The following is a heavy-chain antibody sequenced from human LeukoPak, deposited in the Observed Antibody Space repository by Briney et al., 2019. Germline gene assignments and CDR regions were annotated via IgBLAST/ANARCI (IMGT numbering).Heavy chain of an antibody. V-gene: IGHV3-30*18. CDR1: GFTFSSYG. D-gene: IGHD3-3*01. CDR2: ISYDGSNK. J-gene: IGHJ4*02. Sequence: GALRLSCAASGFTFSSYGMHWVRQAPGKGLEWVAVISYDGSNKYYADSVKGRFTISRDNSKNTLYLQMNSLRAEDTAVYYCAKEFPLYYDFWSGSKGDYWGQGTLVTVSS. CDR3: AKEFPLYYDFWSGSKGDY.